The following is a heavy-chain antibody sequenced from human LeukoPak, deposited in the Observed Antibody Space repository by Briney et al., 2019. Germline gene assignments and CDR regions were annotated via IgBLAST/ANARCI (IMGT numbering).Heavy chain of an antibody. CDR2: ISGSGGST. CDR1: GFTFSSYA. V-gene: IGHV3-23*01. D-gene: IGHD6-13*01. Sequence: GGSLRLSCAASGFTFSSYAMSWVRQAPGKGLEWVSAISGSGGSTYYADSVKGRFTISRDNSKNTLYLQMNSLSAEDTAVYYCAKDRHEAYSSSWYYYYYGMDVWGQGTTVTVSS. J-gene: IGHJ6*02. CDR3: AKDRHEAYSSSWYYYYYGMDV.